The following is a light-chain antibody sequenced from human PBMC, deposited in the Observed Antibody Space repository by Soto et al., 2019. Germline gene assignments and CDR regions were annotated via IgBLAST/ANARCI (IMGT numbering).Light chain of an antibody. CDR3: LQHLTYPFT. V-gene: IGKV1-17*03. CDR1: QDISSF. Sequence: DIQMTQSPSAMSASVGDRVTITCRASQDISSFLGWFQQKPGKVPKRLIYGASTLQSGVPSRFSGSGSGTEFTLTISSLQPEEFATYFCLQHLTYPFTFGQGPKLEIK. J-gene: IGKJ2*01. CDR2: GAS.